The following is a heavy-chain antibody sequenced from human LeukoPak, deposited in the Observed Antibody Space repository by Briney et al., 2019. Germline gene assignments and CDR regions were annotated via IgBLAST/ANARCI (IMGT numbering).Heavy chain of an antibody. D-gene: IGHD3-10*01. V-gene: IGHV3-21*01. J-gene: IGHJ4*01. Sequence: GGSLRLSCAASGFTFSSYSMNWVRQAPGKGLEWVSSISSSSSYIYYADSVKGRFTISRDNAKNSLYLQMNSLGAEDTAVYYCARAENLKFGSGRIYYFDYWGQEPWSPSPQ. CDR2: ISSSSSYI. CDR1: GFTFSSYS. CDR3: ARAENLKFGSGRIYYFDY.